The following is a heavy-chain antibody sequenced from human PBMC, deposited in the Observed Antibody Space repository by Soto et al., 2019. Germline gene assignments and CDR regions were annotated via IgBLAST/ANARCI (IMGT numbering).Heavy chain of an antibody. D-gene: IGHD2-21*02. J-gene: IGHJ6*02. V-gene: IGHV2-5*02. CDR3: IQSRCGGDCLQSYASHYYYGMDV. Sequence: QITLKESGPTLVKPTQTLTLTCTFSGFSLSTSGVGVGWIRQPPGKALEWLALIYWDDDKRYSPSLRSRLTINKDTSKNPVVLTMTNMDPVDTATYYCIQSRCGGDCLQSYASHYYYGMDVWGQGTTVTVSS. CDR2: IYWDDDK. CDR1: GFSLSTSGVG.